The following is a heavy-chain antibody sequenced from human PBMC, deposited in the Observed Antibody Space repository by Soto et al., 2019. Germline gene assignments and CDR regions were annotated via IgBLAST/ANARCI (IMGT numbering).Heavy chain of an antibody. Sequence: GGSLRLSCAASGFTFSSYAMSWVRQAPGKGLEWVSAISGSGGSTYYADSVKGRFTISRDNSKNTLYLQMNSLRAEDTAVYYCANRGPYSSGYRIDYWGQGTLVTVSS. CDR2: ISGSGGST. CDR3: ANRGPYSSGYRIDY. V-gene: IGHV3-23*01. J-gene: IGHJ4*02. CDR1: GFTFSSYA. D-gene: IGHD3-22*01.